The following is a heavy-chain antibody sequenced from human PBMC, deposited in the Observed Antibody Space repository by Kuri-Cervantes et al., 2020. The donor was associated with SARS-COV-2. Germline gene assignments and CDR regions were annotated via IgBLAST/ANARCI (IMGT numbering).Heavy chain of an antibody. D-gene: IGHD3-10*01. V-gene: IGHV3-48*01. CDR1: GLTFSSYA. CDR3: ARDPHITLIRGAYFDL. J-gene: IGHJ2*01. Sequence: GGSLRLSCTASGLTFSSYAMSWVRQAPGKGLEWVSYISSGSSTIYYADSVKGRFTISRDNARNSLYLQMNSLRAKDTAVYYCARDPHITLIRGAYFDLWGRGTLVTVSS. CDR2: ISSGSSTI.